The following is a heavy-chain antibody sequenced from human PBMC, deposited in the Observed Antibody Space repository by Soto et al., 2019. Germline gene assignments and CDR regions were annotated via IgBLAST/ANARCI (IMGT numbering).Heavy chain of an antibody. CDR1: GASIRSYY. Sequence: SETLSLTCSVSGASIRSYYWHWIRQPPGKGLEWIGYVYTSDYTRYSSSLKSRVTISVDTSKSQFYLRLNSVTAADTAVYYCASSAGPPGAFFYYNGMDVWGQGXTVTVSS. CDR3: ASSAGPPGAFFYYNGMDV. V-gene: IGHV4-4*08. D-gene: IGHD3-10*01. CDR2: VYTSDYT. J-gene: IGHJ6*02.